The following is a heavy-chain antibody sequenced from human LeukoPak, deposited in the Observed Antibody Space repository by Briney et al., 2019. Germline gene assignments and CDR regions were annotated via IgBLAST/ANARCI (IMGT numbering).Heavy chain of an antibody. D-gene: IGHD5-18*01. V-gene: IGHV1-2*02. CDR1: GYTFTGYY. Sequence: ASAKVSCKASGYTFTGYYMHWVRQAPGQGLEWMGWINPNSGGTNYAQKFQGRVTMTRDTSISTAYMELSRLRSDDTAVYYCAREDTAMVTSFDYWGQGTLVTVSS. J-gene: IGHJ4*02. CDR2: INPNSGGT. CDR3: AREDTAMVTSFDY.